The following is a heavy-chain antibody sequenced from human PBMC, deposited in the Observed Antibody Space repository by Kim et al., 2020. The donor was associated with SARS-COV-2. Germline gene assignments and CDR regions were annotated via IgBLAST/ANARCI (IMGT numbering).Heavy chain of an antibody. CDR3: ARAFVVVTAGDAYDI. CDR2: IYNRGST. V-gene: IGHV4-59*01. Sequence: SETLSLTCTVSGDSITAYYWTWIRQAPGKGLEWIGYIYNRGSTTYNPSLKSRVTTSMDTSKNQFALKLTSVTAADTALYYCARAFVVVTAGDAYDIWGQGTLVTVSS. CDR1: GDSITAYY. D-gene: IGHD2-21*02. J-gene: IGHJ3*02.